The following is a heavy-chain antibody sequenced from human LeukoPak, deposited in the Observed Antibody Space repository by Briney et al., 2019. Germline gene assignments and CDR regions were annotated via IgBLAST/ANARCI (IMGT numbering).Heavy chain of an antibody. V-gene: IGHV4-34*01. J-gene: IGHJ5*02. D-gene: IGHD3-22*01. CDR1: GGSFSGYY. CDR3: ARRITMIVVVIPNSCWFDP. Sequence: PSETLSLTCAVYGGSFSGYYWSWIRQPPGKGLEWIGEIYHSGSTNYNPSLKSRVTISVDTSKNQFSLKLSSVTAADTAVYYCARRITMIVVVIPNSCWFDPWGQGTLVTVSS. CDR2: IYHSGST.